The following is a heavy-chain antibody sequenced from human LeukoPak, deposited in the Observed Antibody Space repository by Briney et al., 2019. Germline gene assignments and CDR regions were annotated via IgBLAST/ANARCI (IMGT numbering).Heavy chain of an antibody. J-gene: IGHJ3*02. CDR2: INHSGST. CDR3: ARGRWELRDAFDI. Sequence: SETLSLTCAVYGGSFSGYYWSWIRQAPGKGLEWIGEINHSGSTNYNPSLKSRVTISVDTSKNQFSLKLSSVTAADTAVYYCARGRWELRDAFDIWGQGTMVTVSS. V-gene: IGHV4-34*01. CDR1: GGSFSGYY. D-gene: IGHD1-26*01.